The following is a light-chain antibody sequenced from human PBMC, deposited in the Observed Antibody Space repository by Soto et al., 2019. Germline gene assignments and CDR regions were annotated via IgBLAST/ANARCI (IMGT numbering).Light chain of an antibody. Sequence: EIVLTQSPATLSLSPGDRATLSCRASQSVSTYLAWYQQKPGQAPRLLIYDTSNRATGIPARFSGSGSGTDFTLTISSLGPEDFAVYYCQKYNSAPLTFGGGTKVEIK. CDR3: QKYNSAPLT. V-gene: IGKV3-11*01. J-gene: IGKJ4*01. CDR1: QSVSTY. CDR2: DTS.